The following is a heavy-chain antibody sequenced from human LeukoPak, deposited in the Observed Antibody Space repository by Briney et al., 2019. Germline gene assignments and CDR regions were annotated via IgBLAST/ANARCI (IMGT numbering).Heavy chain of an antibody. V-gene: IGHV3-66*01. CDR2: IYSGGDT. CDR1: GFTFRSYA. D-gene: IGHD2-21*02. J-gene: IGHJ4*02. Sequence: GGSLRLSCAASGFTFRSYAMSWVRQAPGKGLEWVSVIYSGGDTYYADSVKARFTISRDNSKNTLYLQMNSLRAEDTAVYYCARRMACGGDCFRAYDYWGQGTLVTVSS. CDR3: ARRMACGGDCFRAYDY.